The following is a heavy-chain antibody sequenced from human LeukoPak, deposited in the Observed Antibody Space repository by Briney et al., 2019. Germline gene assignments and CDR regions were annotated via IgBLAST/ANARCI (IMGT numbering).Heavy chain of an antibody. CDR3: TTGGSWTDIFDY. J-gene: IGHJ4*02. CDR2: IKSKTDGGTT. Sequence: GGSLRLSCAASGFTFSNAWMSWVRQAPGKGLEWVGRIKSKTDGGTTDYAAPVKGRFTISRDDSKNTLYLQINSLKTEDTAVYYCTTGGSWTDIFDYWGQGTLVTVSS. V-gene: IGHV3-15*01. CDR1: GFTFSNAW. D-gene: IGHD6-13*01.